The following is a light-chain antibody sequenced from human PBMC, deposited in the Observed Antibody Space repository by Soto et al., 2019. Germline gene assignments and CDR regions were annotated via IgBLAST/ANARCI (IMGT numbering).Light chain of an antibody. J-gene: IGLJ3*02. V-gene: IGLV8-61*01. CDR2: STN. CDR1: SGSVSTSYY. CDR3: VLYMGSGIWV. Sequence: QTVVTQEPSFSVSPGRTVTLTCGLSSGSVSTSYYPSWYQQTPGQAPRTLIYSTNTRSSGVPDRFSGSIRGNKAALTITGAQADDESDYYCVLYMGSGIWVFGGGTKVTVL.